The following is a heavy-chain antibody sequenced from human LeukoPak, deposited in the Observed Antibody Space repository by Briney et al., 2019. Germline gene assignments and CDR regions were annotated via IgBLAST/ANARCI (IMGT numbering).Heavy chain of an antibody. CDR1: GGSFSGYY. CDR2: INHSGST. V-gene: IGHV4-34*01. Sequence: SETLSLTCAVYGGSFSGYYWSWIRQPPGKGLEWIGEINHSGSTNYNPSLKSRVTISVDTSKNQFSLKLSSVTAADTAVYYCAGAVAGTSPYYYYYYGMDVWGQGTTVTVSS. J-gene: IGHJ6*02. CDR3: AGAVAGTSPYYYYYYGMDV. D-gene: IGHD6-19*01.